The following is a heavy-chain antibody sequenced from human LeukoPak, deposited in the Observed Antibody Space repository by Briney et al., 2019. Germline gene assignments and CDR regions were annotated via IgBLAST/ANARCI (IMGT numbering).Heavy chain of an antibody. CDR3: ARSSVVVPAAIRYYYYYYYMDV. J-gene: IGHJ6*03. CDR1: GGSFSGYY. V-gene: IGHV4-34*01. Sequence: SETLSLTCAVYGGSFSGYYWNWIRQPPGKGLEWIGEINHSGGTNYNPSLKSRITISLDTSKNQFSLKLSSVTAADTAVYYCARSSVVVPAAIRYYYYYYYMDVWGKGTTVTVSS. CDR2: INHSGGT. D-gene: IGHD2-2*02.